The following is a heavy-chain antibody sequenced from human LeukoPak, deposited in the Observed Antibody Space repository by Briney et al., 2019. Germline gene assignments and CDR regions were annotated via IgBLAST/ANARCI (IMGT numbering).Heavy chain of an antibody. CDR2: IKQDGSEK. CDR3: ARGTMIVVVITTFDY. Sequence: GGSLRLSCAAPGFTFSSYWMSWVRQAPGKGLEWVANIKQDGSEKYYVDSVKGRFTISRDNAKNSLYLQMNSLRAEDTAVYYCARGTMIVVVITTFDYWGQGTLVTVSS. J-gene: IGHJ4*02. V-gene: IGHV3-7*01. D-gene: IGHD3-22*01. CDR1: GFTFSSYW.